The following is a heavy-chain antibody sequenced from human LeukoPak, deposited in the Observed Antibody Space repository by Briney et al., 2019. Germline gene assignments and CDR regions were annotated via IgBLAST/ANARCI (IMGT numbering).Heavy chain of an antibody. V-gene: IGHV3-9*01. Sequence: GRSLRLTCAASGFTFDDYAMHWVRQAPGKGLEWVSGITWNSGSIGYADSVKGRFTISRDNAKNSLYLQMNSLRAEDTALYYCVKDQKYDSSSYWDYWGQGTLVTVSS. CDR1: GFTFDDYA. D-gene: IGHD3-22*01. CDR3: VKDQKYDSSSYWDY. CDR2: ITWNSGSI. J-gene: IGHJ4*02.